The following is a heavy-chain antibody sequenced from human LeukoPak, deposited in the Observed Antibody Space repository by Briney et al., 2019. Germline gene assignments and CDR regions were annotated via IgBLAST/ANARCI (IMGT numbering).Heavy chain of an antibody. V-gene: IGHV3-53*01. CDR1: GFTVSSNY. D-gene: IGHD3-10*01. CDR2: IYSDDRT. J-gene: IGHJ4*02. CDR3: ASTSIIRGHDHDQYY. Sequence: GGSLRLSCGASGFTVSSNYMGWVRQAPGEGLEWVSVIYSDDRTYYADSVRGRFTISRDKFTNTLYLQMSSLRAEDAALYYCASTSIIRGHDHDQYYWGQGTLVTVSS.